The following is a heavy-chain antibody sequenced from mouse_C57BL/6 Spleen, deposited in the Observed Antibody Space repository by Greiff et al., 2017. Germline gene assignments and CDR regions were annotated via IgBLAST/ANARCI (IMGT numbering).Heavy chain of an antibody. CDR1: GYAFSSYW. V-gene: IGHV1-80*01. D-gene: IGHD3-2*02. J-gene: IGHJ3*01. CDR3: ARPTAQAPFAY. CDR2: IYPGDGDT. Sequence: VKLMESGAELVKPGASVKISCKASGYAFSSYWMNWVKQRPGKGLEWIGQIYPGDGDTNYNGKFKGKATLTADKSSSTAYMQLSSLTSEDSAVYFCARPTAQAPFAYWGQGTLVTVSA.